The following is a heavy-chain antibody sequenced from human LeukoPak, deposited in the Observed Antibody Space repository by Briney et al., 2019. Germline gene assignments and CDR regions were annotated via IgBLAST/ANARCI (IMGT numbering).Heavy chain of an antibody. CDR3: ASLEYSSGWTDY. V-gene: IGHV4-39*01. CDR1: GGSISSSSYS. D-gene: IGHD6-19*01. J-gene: IGHJ4*02. Sequence: SGTLSLTCTVSGGSISSSSYSWGWIRQPPGKGLEWIGSIYYSGSTYYNPSLKSRVTISVDTSKNQFSLKLSSVTAADTAVYYCASLEYSSGWTDYWGQGTLVTVSS. CDR2: IYYSGST.